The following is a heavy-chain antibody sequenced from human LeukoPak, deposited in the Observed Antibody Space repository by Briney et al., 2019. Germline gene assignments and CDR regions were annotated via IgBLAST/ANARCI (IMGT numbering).Heavy chain of an antibody. Sequence: GGSLRLSCAASGFNFANHAMSWVRQTAGKGLEWVSAISGGGDITYYADSVKGRFTISRDNSKDTLFLQMHSLRPEDTAVYYCVREDTPATANYWGQGTLVTISS. D-gene: IGHD2-21*02. J-gene: IGHJ4*02. CDR2: ISGGGDIT. V-gene: IGHV3-23*01. CDR3: VREDTPATANY. CDR1: GFNFANHA.